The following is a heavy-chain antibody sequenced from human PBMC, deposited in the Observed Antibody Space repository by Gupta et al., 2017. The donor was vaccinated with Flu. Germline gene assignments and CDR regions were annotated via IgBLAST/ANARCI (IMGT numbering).Heavy chain of an antibody. J-gene: IGHJ5*02. Sequence: QVQLQQWGSGLLKPSETLSLTCAVYGGSFSGYYGSGIRQPPGKGLAWIGEINNSGSTNDTPSLKSRVTISGETSKNQLSLKQRFVTAADTAVDYCARGSGWLDPGGQVTMVTVSS. D-gene: IGHD2-8*02. CDR1: GGSFSGYY. V-gene: IGHV4-34*01. CDR2: INNSGST. CDR3: ARGSGWLDP.